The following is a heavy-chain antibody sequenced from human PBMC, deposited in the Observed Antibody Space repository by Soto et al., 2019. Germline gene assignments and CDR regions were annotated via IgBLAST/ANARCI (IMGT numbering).Heavy chain of an antibody. Sequence: QVRLVQSGAEVKKPGASVKVSCKASGYTFTAYPMHWVRQAPGQRLEWMGWINAANGDTGYSQKFHDRVTFTRDTSATTVDMELSSLTSEDTAVYYCARKDYYGAGVYYFDHWGQGTLVTVSS. D-gene: IGHD3-10*01. CDR3: ARKDYYGAGVYYFDH. V-gene: IGHV1-3*01. CDR1: GYTFTAYP. CDR2: INAANGDT. J-gene: IGHJ4*02.